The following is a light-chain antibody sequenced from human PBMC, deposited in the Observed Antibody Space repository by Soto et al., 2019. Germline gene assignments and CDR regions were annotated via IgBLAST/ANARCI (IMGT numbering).Light chain of an antibody. CDR3: QQGNNWPIFT. V-gene: IGKV3-11*01. CDR2: TTS. CDR1: QSVSKS. J-gene: IGKJ3*01. Sequence: EIVLTQSPATLSLSPGERATLSCRASQSVSKSVAWYQQKPGQAPRLLIYTTSNRATGIPARFSGSGSRTDFTLTISSLEPEDFAVYYCQQGNNWPIFTFGPGTKVDIK.